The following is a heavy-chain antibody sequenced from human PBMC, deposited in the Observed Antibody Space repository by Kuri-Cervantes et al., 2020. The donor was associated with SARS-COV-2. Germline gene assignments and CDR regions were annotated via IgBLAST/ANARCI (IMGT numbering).Heavy chain of an antibody. CDR1: GGSISSYY. CDR2: IYYSGST. CDR3: ARVGGNWELPFDY. V-gene: IGHV4-59*01. D-gene: IGHD3-10*01. Sequence: SETLSLTCTVSGGSISSYYWSWIRQPPGKVLEWIGYIYYSGSTNYNPSLKSRVTISVDTSKNQFSLKLSSVTAADTAVYYCARVGGNWELPFDYWSQGTLVTVSS. J-gene: IGHJ4*02.